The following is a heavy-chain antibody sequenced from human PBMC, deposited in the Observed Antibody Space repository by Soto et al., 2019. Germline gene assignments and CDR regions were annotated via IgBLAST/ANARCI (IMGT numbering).Heavy chain of an antibody. V-gene: IGHV4-31*03. CDR1: GGSISSGGYY. J-gene: IGHJ6*02. CDR3: AASCVACGGFNYYGMDV. D-gene: IGHD2-21*01. Sequence: QVQLQESGPGLVKPSQTLSLTCTVSGGSISSGGYYWYWIRQHPGKGLAWIGYIYYSGTTYYNPSLKSRVTISVATSKNQFSLKLSSVTAADTAVYYCAASCVACGGFNYYGMDVWGQGTTVTVSS. CDR2: IYYSGTT.